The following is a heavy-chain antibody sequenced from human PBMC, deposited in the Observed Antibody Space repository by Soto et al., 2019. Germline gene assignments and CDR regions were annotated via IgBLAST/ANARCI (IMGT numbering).Heavy chain of an antibody. CDR1: GFTFSSYS. J-gene: IGHJ6*02. Sequence: EVQLVESGGGLVKPGGSLRLSCAASGFTFSSYSMNWVRQAPGKGLEWVSSISSSSSYIYYADSVKGRFTTFRDNAKNSLYLQMNSLRAEDTAVYYCWLYCTNGVVCRGGMDVWGQGTTVTVSS. CDR3: WLYCTNGVVCRGGMDV. CDR2: ISSSSSYI. V-gene: IGHV3-21*01. D-gene: IGHD2-8*01.